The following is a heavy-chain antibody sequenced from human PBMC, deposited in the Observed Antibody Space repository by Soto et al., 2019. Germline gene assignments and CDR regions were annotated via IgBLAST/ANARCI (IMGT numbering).Heavy chain of an antibody. D-gene: IGHD6-19*01. CDR2: IIPIFGTA. J-gene: IGHJ6*02. V-gene: IGHV1-69*13. CDR3: ARIGYSSGWSTFGYYYYGMDV. CDR1: GGTFSSYA. Sequence: GASVKVSCKASGGTFSSYAISWVRQAPGQGLEWMGGIIPIFGTANYAQKFQGRVTITADESTSTAYMELSSLRSEDTAVYYCARIGYSSGWSTFGYYYYGMDVWGQGTTVTVSS.